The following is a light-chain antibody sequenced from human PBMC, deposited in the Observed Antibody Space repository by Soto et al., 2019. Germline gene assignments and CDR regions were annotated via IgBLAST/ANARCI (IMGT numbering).Light chain of an antibody. Sequence: QSVLTQPPSASGTPGQRVTISCSGSGSNIGSNTVNWYQQLPGTAPKLLMFSNNQRPSGVPDRFSGSKSGTSASLAISGLQSEDEADYYCAAWDDSLNGQVVFGGGTQLTVL. CDR1: GSNIGSNT. J-gene: IGLJ2*01. V-gene: IGLV1-44*01. CDR3: AAWDDSLNGQVV. CDR2: SNN.